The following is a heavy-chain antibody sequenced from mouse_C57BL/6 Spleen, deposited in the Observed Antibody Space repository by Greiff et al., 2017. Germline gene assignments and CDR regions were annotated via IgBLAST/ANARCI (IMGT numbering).Heavy chain of an antibody. CDR2: INPNNGGT. D-gene: IGHD1-1*01. J-gene: IGHJ4*01. CDR1: GYTFTDYY. CDR3: AIYYGSSYVRAMDY. Sequence: VQLQQSGPELVKPGASVKISCKASGYTFTDYYMNWVKQSHGKSLEWIGDINPNNGGTSYNQKFKGKATLTVDKSSSTAYMELRSLTSEDSAVYYCAIYYGSSYVRAMDYWGQGTSVTVSS. V-gene: IGHV1-26*01.